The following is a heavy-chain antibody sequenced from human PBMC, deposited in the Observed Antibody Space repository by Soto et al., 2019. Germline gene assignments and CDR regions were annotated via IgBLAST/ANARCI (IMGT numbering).Heavy chain of an antibody. CDR3: AKDHPGLTVTLDY. J-gene: IGHJ4*02. CDR2: ISGSGRLTYYSSGT. D-gene: IGHD4-17*01. V-gene: IGHV3-23*01. CDR1: GFTFNTYA. Sequence: EVQLLESGGGLVQPGGSLRLSCVASGFTFNTYALGWVRQAPGKGLEWVAAISGSGRLTYYSSGTYYADSVKGRFATSTDDPTNTLYLEMNSLRAKDTAVNYCAKDHPGLTVTLDYWGQGTLVTVSS.